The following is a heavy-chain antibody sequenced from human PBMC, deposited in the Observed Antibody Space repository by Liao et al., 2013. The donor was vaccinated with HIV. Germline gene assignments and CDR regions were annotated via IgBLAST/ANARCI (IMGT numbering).Heavy chain of an antibody. CDR3: AGRQYDFWSGYSSNWFDP. CDR2: ISSTGST. D-gene: IGHD3-3*01. V-gene: IGHV4-4*07. CDR1: GGSISSYY. Sequence: QVQLQESGSGLVKPSQTLSLTCTVSGGSISSYYWSWIRQPAGKGLEWLGRISSTGSTNYNPSLKSRVTMSVDTSKNQFSLKLSSVTAADTAVYYCAGRQYDFWSGYSSNWFDPWGQGTLVTVSS. J-gene: IGHJ5*02.